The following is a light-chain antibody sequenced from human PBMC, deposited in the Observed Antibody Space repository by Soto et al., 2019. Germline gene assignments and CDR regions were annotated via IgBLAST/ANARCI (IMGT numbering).Light chain of an antibody. CDR2: AAS. V-gene: IGKV3D-15*01. J-gene: IGKJ5*01. CDR3: QQYNNWPPFT. Sequence: ILMMHSPATLSVSPGESATLSCRASQSVSSNLAWYQQKPGQAPRLLIYAASARATGIPARFSGSGSGTEFTLTISSLQSEDFAVYYCQQYNNWPPFTFGQGTRLEIK. CDR1: QSVSSN.